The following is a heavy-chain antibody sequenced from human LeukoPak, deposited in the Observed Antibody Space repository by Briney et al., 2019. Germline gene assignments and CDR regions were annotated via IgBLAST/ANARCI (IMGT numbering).Heavy chain of an antibody. Sequence: GGSLRLSCAASGFTFSSYGMHWVRQAPGRGLEWVAFIRYDGSNKYYADSVKGRFTISRDNSKNTLYLQMNSLRAEDTAVYYCARRSGIAVAGAFDYWGQGTLVTVSS. CDR2: IRYDGSNK. V-gene: IGHV3-30*02. J-gene: IGHJ4*02. CDR1: GFTFSSYG. D-gene: IGHD6-19*01. CDR3: ARRSGIAVAGAFDY.